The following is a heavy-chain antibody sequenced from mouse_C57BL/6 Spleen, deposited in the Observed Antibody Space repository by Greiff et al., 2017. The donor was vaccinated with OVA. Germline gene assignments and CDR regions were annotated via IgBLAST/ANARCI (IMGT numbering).Heavy chain of an antibody. CDR3: ARTSTTVVEGYAMDY. CDR2: IYPGSGST. D-gene: IGHD1-1*01. CDR1: GYTFTSYW. Sequence: VQLQQPGAELVKPGASVKMSCKASGYTFTSYWITWVKQRPGQGLEWIGDIYPGSGSTKSNEKFKSKATLTVDTSSSTAYMQLSSLTSEDSAVYYCARTSTTVVEGYAMDYWGQGTSVTVSS. V-gene: IGHV1-55*01. J-gene: IGHJ4*01.